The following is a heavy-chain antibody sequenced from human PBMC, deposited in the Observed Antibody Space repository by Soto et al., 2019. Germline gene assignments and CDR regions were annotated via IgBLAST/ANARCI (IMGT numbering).Heavy chain of an antibody. J-gene: IGHJ6*03. CDR3: ARENTMVRGVIFFYYYYMDV. CDR2: IKQDGSEK. CDR1: GFTFSSYW. Sequence: GSLRLSCAASGFTFSSYWMSWVRQAPGKGLEWVANIKQDGSEKYYVDSVKGRFTISRDNAKNSLYLQMNSLRAEDTAVYYCARENTMVRGVIFFYYYYMDVWGKGTTVTVS. D-gene: IGHD3-10*01. V-gene: IGHV3-7*01.